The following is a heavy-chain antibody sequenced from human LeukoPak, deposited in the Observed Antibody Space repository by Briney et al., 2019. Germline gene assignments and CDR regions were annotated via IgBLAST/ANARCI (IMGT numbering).Heavy chain of an antibody. CDR3: ARDESFDY. CDR2: ICTGGST. CDR1: GFTVSSNY. J-gene: IGHJ4*02. V-gene: IGHV3-66*01. Sequence: GGSLRLSCAASGFTVSSNYMSWVRQAPGKGLEWVSVICTGGSTYYADSVKGRFTIPRDNSKNTLYLQMNTLRADDTAVYYCARDESFDYWGQGTLVTVSS.